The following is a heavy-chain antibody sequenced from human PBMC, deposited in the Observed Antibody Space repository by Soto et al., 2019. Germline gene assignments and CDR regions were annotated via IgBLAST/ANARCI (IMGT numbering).Heavy chain of an antibody. V-gene: IGHV1-69*12. CDR3: ARDTATYDDCSGYYYTPYYGMDV. Sequence: QVQLVQSGAEVKKPGSSVKVSCKASGGTFSSYAISWVRQAPGQGLEWMGGIIPIFGTANYAQKFQGRVTITADESTSTAYMELSSSRTEDTAVYYCARDTATYDDCSGYYYTPYYGMDVWGQGTTVTVSS. J-gene: IGHJ6*02. CDR1: GGTFSSYA. D-gene: IGHD3-22*01. CDR2: IIPIFGTA.